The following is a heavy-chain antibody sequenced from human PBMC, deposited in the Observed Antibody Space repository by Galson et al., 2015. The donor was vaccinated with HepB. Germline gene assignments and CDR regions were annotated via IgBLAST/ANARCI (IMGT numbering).Heavy chain of an antibody. J-gene: IGHJ6*02. CDR1: GGTFSSYA. CDR2: VIPIFGTA. V-gene: IGHV1-69*13. Sequence: SVKVSCKASGGTFSSYAISWVRQAPGQGLEWMGGVIPIFGTANYAQKFQGRVTISADESTSTAYMELSSLRSEDTAVYYCARGKDIVVVPAAMSEIGLYYYGMDVWGQGTTVTVSS. D-gene: IGHD2-2*01. CDR3: ARGKDIVVVPAAMSEIGLYYYGMDV.